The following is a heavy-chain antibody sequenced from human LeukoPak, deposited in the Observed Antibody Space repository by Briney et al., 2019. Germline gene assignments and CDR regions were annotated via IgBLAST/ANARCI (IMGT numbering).Heavy chain of an antibody. CDR3: VRDWYSNTWHPDH. D-gene: IGHD1-26*01. CDR2: SSSTGNTI. Sequence: GSLRLSCAASGFTFSSYGMNWVRQAPGKGLEWVSYSSSTGNTIFYADSVKGRFTISRDNAKNSLYLQMNSLIDEDTAVYYCVRDWYSNTWHPDHWGQGTLVTVSS. J-gene: IGHJ4*02. V-gene: IGHV3-48*02. CDR1: GFTFSSYG.